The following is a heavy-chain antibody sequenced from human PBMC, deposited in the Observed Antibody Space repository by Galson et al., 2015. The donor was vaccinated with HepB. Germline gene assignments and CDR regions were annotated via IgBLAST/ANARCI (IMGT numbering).Heavy chain of an antibody. V-gene: IGHV3-64D*06. J-gene: IGHJ6*02. Sequence: SLRFSCAASGFTFSSYAMHWVRQAPGKGLEYVSAISSNGGSTYYADSVKGRFTISRDNSKNTLYLQMSSLRAEDTAVYYCVKDLGGYGTGVGDLYYYYYGMDVWGQGTTVTVSS. CDR3: VKDLGGYGTGVGDLYYYYYGMDV. D-gene: IGHD5-12*01. CDR1: GFTFSSYA. CDR2: ISSNGGST.